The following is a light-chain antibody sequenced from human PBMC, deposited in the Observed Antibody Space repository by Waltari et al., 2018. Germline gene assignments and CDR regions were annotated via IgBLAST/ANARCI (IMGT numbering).Light chain of an antibody. V-gene: IGLV2-8*01. Sequence: QSALTQPPSASGSPGQSVTISCTGTSSDVGGYNCVSWYQQHPGKAPKLMIYEVSKRPSGVPYRFSGSKSGNTAYLTVSGLQAEDEADCYCNSYAGSNSVLFGGGTKLTVL. CDR1: SSDVGGYNC. CDR3: NSYAGSNSVL. J-gene: IGLJ2*01. CDR2: EVS.